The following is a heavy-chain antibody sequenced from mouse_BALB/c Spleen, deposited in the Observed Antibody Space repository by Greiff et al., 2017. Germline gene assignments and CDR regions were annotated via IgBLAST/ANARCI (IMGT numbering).Heavy chain of an antibody. V-gene: IGHV1S56*01. J-gene: IGHJ2*01. D-gene: IGHD3-1*01. Sequence: QVQLKESGPELVKPEASVRISCKASGYTFTSYYIHWVKQRPGQGLEWIGWIYPGNVNTKYNEKFKGKATLTADKSSSTAYMQLSSLTSEDSAVYFCARKGSSGYYFDYWGQGTTLTVSS. CDR1: GYTFTSYY. CDR3: ARKGSSGYYFDY. CDR2: IYPGNVNT.